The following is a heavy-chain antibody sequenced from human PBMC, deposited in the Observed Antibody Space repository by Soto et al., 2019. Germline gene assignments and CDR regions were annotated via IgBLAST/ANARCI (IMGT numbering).Heavy chain of an antibody. V-gene: IGHV4-59*08. D-gene: IGHD3-22*01. CDR2: IYYSGST. CDR1: GGSISSYY. CDR3: ARHDDCDNSPCFTGRWFDP. Sequence: QVQLQESGPGLVKPSETLSLTCTISGGSISSYYWSWLRQPPGKGVEWIGYIYYSGSTNYNPSLKSRVTISVDTSKNQFSLNLRSVTTADTAMYYCARHDDCDNSPCFTGRWFDPWGQGTLVTVSS. J-gene: IGHJ5*02.